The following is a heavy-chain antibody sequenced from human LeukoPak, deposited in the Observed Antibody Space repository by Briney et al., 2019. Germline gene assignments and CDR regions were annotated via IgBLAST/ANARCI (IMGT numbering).Heavy chain of an antibody. CDR3: AATYCSSTSCPSYYYYYYMDV. V-gene: IGHV1-8*01. CDR1: GYTFTSYD. Sequence: GASLKVSCKASGYTFTSYDINWVRQATGQGLEWMGWMNPNSGNTGYAQKFQGRVTMTRNTSISTAYMELSSLRSEDTTVYYCAATYCSSTSCPSYYYYYYMDVWGKGTTVTVSS. J-gene: IGHJ6*03. CDR2: MNPNSGNT. D-gene: IGHD2-2*01.